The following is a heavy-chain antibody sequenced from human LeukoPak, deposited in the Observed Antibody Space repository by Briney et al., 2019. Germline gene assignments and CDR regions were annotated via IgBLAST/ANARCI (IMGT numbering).Heavy chain of an antibody. Sequence: ASVKVSCKASGYTFTSYGISWVRQAPGQGLEWMGWISAYNGNTNYAQKLQGRVTMTTDTSTSTAYMELRSLRSDDTAVYYCARVLWCCSGGSWRYPGWFDPWGQGTLVTVSS. CDR2: ISAYNGNT. V-gene: IGHV1-18*01. CDR1: GYTFTSYG. D-gene: IGHD2-15*01. J-gene: IGHJ5*02. CDR3: ARVLWCCSGGSWRYPGWFDP.